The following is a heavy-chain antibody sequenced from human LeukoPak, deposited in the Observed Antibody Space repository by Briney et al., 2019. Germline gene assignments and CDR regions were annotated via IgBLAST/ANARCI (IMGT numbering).Heavy chain of an antibody. CDR1: GGSISSGGYS. V-gene: IGHV4-30-2*01. J-gene: IGHJ4*02. D-gene: IGHD1-26*01. Sequence: SETLFLTCAVSGGSISSGGYSWSGIRQPPGKGLEWIGYIYHSGSTYYNPSLKSRVTISVDRSKNQFSLKLSSVTAADTAVYYCARSPRVGAYPFDYWGQGTLVTVSS. CDR2: IYHSGST. CDR3: ARSPRVGAYPFDY.